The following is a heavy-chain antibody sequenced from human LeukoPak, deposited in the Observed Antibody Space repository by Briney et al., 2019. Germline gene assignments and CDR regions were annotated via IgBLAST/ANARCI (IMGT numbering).Heavy chain of an antibody. CDR1: GFTFSSYA. J-gene: IGHJ5*02. CDR3: ARKSRYCSSTSCYADNWFDP. Sequence: GGSLRLSCAASGFTFSSYAMSWVRQAPGKWLEWVSAISGSGGSTYYADSAKGRFTISRENSKNTLYLQMNSLRAEDTAVYYCARKSRYCSSTSCYADNWFDPWGQGTLVTVSS. V-gene: IGHV3-23*01. CDR2: ISGSGGST. D-gene: IGHD2-2*01.